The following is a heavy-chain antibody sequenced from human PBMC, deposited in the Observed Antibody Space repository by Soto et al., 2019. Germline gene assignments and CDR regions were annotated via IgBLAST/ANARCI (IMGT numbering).Heavy chain of an antibody. Sequence: SETLSLTCTVSGGSISSYYWSWIRQPPGKGLEWIGDIYYSGSTNYNPSLKSRVTISVDTSKNQSSLKLNSVTAADTAVYYCARGTYSSGWGRTNWFDPWGQGTLVTVSS. D-gene: IGHD6-19*01. CDR1: GGSISSYY. CDR2: IYYSGST. J-gene: IGHJ5*02. V-gene: IGHV4-59*12. CDR3: ARGTYSSGWGRTNWFDP.